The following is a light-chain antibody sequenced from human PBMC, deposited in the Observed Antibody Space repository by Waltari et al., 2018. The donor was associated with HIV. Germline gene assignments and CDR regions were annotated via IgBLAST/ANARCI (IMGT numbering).Light chain of an antibody. CDR2: DAS. CDR3: QQYNNVPLT. J-gene: IGKJ4*01. V-gene: IGKV1-33*01. CDR1: QDIRNF. Sequence: DKQMTQSPPSLSASVGDRVTITRQASQDIRNFLNWYQQKPGQVPKLLIYDASNLETGVPSRFSGSGSGTDFTLTISSLQPDDIATYYCQQYNNVPLTFGGGTKVEIK.